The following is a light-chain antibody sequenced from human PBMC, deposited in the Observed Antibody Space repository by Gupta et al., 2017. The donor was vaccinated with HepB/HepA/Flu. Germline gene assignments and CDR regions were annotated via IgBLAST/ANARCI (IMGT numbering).Light chain of an antibody. V-gene: IGLV1-44*01. CDR2: SNN. CDR3: AAWDDSLNGYV. CDR1: SSNIGSNT. J-gene: IGLJ1*01. Sequence: QSVLTQPPSASGTPGPRVTISCSGSSSNIGSNTINWYQQLPGTAPKLLIYSNNQRTSGVPDRFSGSKSSTSATLAISGLQSEDEADYYCAAWDDSLNGYVFGAGTKVTVL.